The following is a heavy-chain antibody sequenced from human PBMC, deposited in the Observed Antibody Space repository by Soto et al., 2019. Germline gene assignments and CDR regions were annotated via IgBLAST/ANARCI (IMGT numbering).Heavy chain of an antibody. CDR2: ISGSGGST. D-gene: IGHD3-22*01. Sequence: GGSLRLSCAASGFTFSSYAMSWVRQAPGKGLEWVSAISGSGGSTYYADSEKGQFNISRDNSKNTLYLQMYSLRAEDTAVYYCAKDTSLIPMIVVWYFDYWGQGTLVTVSS. CDR1: GFTFSSYA. CDR3: AKDTSLIPMIVVWYFDY. J-gene: IGHJ4*02. V-gene: IGHV3-23*01.